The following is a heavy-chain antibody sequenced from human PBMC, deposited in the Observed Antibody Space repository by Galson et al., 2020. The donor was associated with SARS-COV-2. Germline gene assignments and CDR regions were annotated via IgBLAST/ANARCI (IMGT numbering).Heavy chain of an antibody. Sequence: ETSETLSLTCAVYGGSFSGYYWSWIRQPPGKGLEWIGEINHSGSTNYNPSLKSRVTISVDTSKNQFSLKLSSVTAADTAVYYCARTDSSGYYYPSWGQGTLVTVSS. CDR1: GGSFSGYY. V-gene: IGHV4-34*01. CDR3: ARTDSSGYYYPS. D-gene: IGHD3-22*01. J-gene: IGHJ4*02. CDR2: INHSGST.